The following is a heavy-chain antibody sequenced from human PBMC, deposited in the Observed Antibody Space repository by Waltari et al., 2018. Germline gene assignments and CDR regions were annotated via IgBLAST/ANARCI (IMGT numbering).Heavy chain of an antibody. Sequence: QVQLVQSGAEVKKPGASVKVSCKASGYTFTGYYMHWVRQAPGQGLEWMGRINPNSGGTNYAQKFQGRVTMTRNTSISTAYMELSSLRSEDTAVYYCARAVVPAAISAPYYYYMDVWGKGTTVTVSS. J-gene: IGHJ6*03. V-gene: IGHV1-2*06. D-gene: IGHD2-2*01. CDR3: ARAVVPAAISAPYYYYMDV. CDR1: GYTFTGYY. CDR2: INPNSGGT.